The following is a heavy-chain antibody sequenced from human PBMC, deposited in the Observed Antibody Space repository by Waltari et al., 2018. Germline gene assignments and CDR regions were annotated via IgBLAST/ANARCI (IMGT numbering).Heavy chain of an antibody. D-gene: IGHD2-2*01. J-gene: IGHJ6*02. CDR3: TTSSYCGTTTCYQYYGMDV. CDR2: IIPVFGTA. V-gene: IGHV1-69*01. CDR1: GGSFSSYS. Sequence: QVRLVQSGAEVKKPGSSVKVSCKAFGGSFSSYSINWVRQAPGQGLEWMGGIIPVFGTANDAQKFQDRLASTADEATSTAYMELSSLRSEDTAAYYCTTSSYCGTTTCYQYYGMDVWGQGTTVTVSS.